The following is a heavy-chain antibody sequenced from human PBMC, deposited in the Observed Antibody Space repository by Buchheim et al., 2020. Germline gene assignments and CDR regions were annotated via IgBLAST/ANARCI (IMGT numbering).Heavy chain of an antibody. D-gene: IGHD3-10*01. Sequence: QVQLVQSGAEVKKPGASVKVSCKASGYTFTSYYMHWVRQAPGQGLEWMGIINPSGGSTSYAQKFQGRVTMTRETSTSTVYMELSSLRSEDTAVYYCAREHTYYYGSGRPGHFDYWGQGTL. CDR3: AREHTYYYGSGRPGHFDY. CDR2: INPSGGST. V-gene: IGHV1-46*03. J-gene: IGHJ4*02. CDR1: GYTFTSYY.